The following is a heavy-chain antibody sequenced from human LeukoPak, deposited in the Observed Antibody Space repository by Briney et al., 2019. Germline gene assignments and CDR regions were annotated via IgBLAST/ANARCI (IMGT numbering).Heavy chain of an antibody. CDR3: ARGLAAAGKHDY. J-gene: IGHJ4*02. V-gene: IGHV4-34*01. D-gene: IGHD6-13*01. CDR2: INHSGST. CDR1: GGSFSGYY. Sequence: PSETLSLTCAVYGGSFSGYYWSWIRQPPGKGLEWIGEINHSGSTNYNPSLKSRVTISVDTSKNQFFLKLSSVTAADTAVYYCARGLAAAGKHDYWGQGTLVTVSS.